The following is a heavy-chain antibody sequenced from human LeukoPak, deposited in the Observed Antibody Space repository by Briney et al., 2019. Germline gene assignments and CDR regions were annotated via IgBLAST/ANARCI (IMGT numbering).Heavy chain of an antibody. D-gene: IGHD6-19*01. J-gene: IGHJ5*02. CDR1: GFTFSSYL. CDR2: ISYDESNK. CDR3: ARDSTTSGWFISWFDP. V-gene: IGHV3-30-3*01. Sequence: GGSLRLSCAASGFTFSSYLMTWVRQAPGKGLEWVAVISYDESNKNYADSVKGRFTISRDNSKNTLYLQMNSLRAEDTAVYYCARDSTTSGWFISWFDPWGQGTLVTVSS.